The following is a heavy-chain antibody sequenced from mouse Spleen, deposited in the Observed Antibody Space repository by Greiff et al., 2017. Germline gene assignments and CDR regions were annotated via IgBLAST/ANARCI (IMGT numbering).Heavy chain of an antibody. J-gene: IGHJ2*01. CDR3: ARHGLPFDY. CDR1: GFTFSDYY. Sequence: EVQRVESGGGLVQPGGSLKLSCATSGFTFSDYYMYWVRQTPEKRLEWVAYISNGGGSTYYPDTVKGRFTISRDNAKNTLYLQMSRLKSEDTAMYYCARHGLPFDYWGQGTTLTVSS. CDR2: ISNGGGST. V-gene: IGHV5-12*02.